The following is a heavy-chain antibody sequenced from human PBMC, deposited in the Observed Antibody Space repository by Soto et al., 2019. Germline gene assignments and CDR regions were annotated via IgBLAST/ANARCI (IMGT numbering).Heavy chain of an antibody. D-gene: IGHD2-2*01. J-gene: IGHJ6*03. Sequence: EVQLLESGGGLVQPGGSLRLSCAASGFTFSSYAMSWVRQAPGKGLEWVSGISGSGGSTYYADSVKGRFTISRDNSKNTVYLQMNSLRAEDSAVYYCAKRYCTSTTCLSLDFYYYIAVWGKGTTVTVSS. V-gene: IGHV3-23*01. CDR3: AKRYCTSTTCLSLDFYYYIAV. CDR2: ISGSGGST. CDR1: GFTFSSYA.